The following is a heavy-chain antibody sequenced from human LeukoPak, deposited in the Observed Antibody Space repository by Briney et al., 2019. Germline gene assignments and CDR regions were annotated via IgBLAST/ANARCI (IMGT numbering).Heavy chain of an antibody. CDR3: ARYYYGSGSYYNRITPYYFDY. D-gene: IGHD3-10*01. CDR2: INHSGST. CDR1: GGSFSGYY. V-gene: IGHV4-34*01. J-gene: IGHJ4*02. Sequence: SETLSLTCAVYGGSFSGYYWSWIRQPPGKGLEWIGEINHSGSTNYNPSLKSRVTISVDTSKNQFSLKLSSVTAADTAVYYCARYYYGSGSYYNRITPYYFDYWGQGTLVTVSS.